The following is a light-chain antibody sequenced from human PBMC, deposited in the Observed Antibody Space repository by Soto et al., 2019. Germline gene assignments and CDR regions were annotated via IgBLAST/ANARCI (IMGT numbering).Light chain of an antibody. Sequence: QSALTQPASVSGSPGQSITISCTGTNSDVGGYDYVSWYQQHPGKAPKLMIYEVSHRPSGVSNRFSGSRSGNTASLTISGLQAEDEADYYCSSYTSSTTLRVFGGGTKVTVL. CDR2: EVS. CDR1: NSDVGGYDY. CDR3: SSYTSSTTLRV. J-gene: IGLJ3*02. V-gene: IGLV2-14*01.